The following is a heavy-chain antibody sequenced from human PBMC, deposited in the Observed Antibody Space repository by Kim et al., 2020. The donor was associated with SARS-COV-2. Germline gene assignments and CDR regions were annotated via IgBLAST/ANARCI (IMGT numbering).Heavy chain of an antibody. CDR3: VVVAISDVVTRD. J-gene: IGHJ4*02. Sequence: ICYADSVKRRFTISRDNAKNSQYLQMNSLRDEDTAIYYCVVVAISDVVTRDWGQGTLVSVSS. D-gene: IGHD4-17*01. CDR2: I. V-gene: IGHV3-48*02.